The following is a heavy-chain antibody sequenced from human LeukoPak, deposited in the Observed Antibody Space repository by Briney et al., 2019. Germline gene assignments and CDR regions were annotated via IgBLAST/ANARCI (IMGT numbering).Heavy chain of an antibody. J-gene: IGHJ3*02. Sequence: ASVKVSCKASGYTFTSYAISWVRQAPGQGLEWMGWISAYNGNTNYAQKLQGRVTMTTDTSTRTAYMELRSLRSDDTAVYYCARDGGSGSLNAFDIWGQGTMVTVSS. D-gene: IGHD3-10*01. CDR2: ISAYNGNT. V-gene: IGHV1-18*01. CDR3: ARDGGSGSLNAFDI. CDR1: GYTFTSYA.